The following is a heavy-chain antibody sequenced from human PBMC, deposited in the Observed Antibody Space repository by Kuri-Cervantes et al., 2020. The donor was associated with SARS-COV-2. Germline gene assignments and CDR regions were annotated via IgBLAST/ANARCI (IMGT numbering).Heavy chain of an antibody. Sequence: ASVKVSCKASGYTFTSYDINWVRQATGQGLEWMGWMDPNSGNTGYAQKFQGRVTMTRNTSISTAYMELSSLRSEDTAAYYSASSRSITIFGVVINYYYGMDVWGQGTTVTVSS. CDR3: ASSRSITIFGVVINYYYGMDV. V-gene: IGHV1-8*01. D-gene: IGHD3-3*01. J-gene: IGHJ6*02. CDR2: MDPNSGNT. CDR1: GYTFTSYD.